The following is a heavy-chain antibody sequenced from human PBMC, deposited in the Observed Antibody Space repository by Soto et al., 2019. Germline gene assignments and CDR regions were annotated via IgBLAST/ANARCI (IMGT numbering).Heavy chain of an antibody. J-gene: IGHJ6*02. Sequence: EVQLLESGGGLVQPGGSLRLSCAASGFTFSSYAMGWVRQAPGKGLEWVSGISDSGGITYYADSVKGRFPISRDNSKNTLYLQMTSLRAEDTAVYYCAKDLDIAARYYYAMDVWGQGTTVTVSS. V-gene: IGHV3-23*01. CDR1: GFTFSSYA. CDR2: ISDSGGIT. CDR3: AKDLDIAARYYYAMDV. D-gene: IGHD5-12*01.